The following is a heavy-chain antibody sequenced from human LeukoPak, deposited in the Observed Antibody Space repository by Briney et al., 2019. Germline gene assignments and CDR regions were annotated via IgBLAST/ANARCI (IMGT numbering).Heavy chain of an antibody. V-gene: IGHV5-51*01. D-gene: IGHD3-9*01. CDR2: IYPGDSDT. CDR1: GYSFTSYW. J-gene: IGHJ3*02. Sequence: GESLKISCKGSGYSFTSYWIGWVRQMPGKGLEWMGIIYPGDSDTRYSPSFQGQVTISADKSISTAYLQWSSLKASDTAMYYCASSLLRYGPVAAYDAFDIWGQGTMVTVSS. CDR3: ASSLLRYGPVAAYDAFDI.